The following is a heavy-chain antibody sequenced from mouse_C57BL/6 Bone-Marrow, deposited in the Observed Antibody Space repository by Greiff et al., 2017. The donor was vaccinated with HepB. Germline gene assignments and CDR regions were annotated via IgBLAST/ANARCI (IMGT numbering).Heavy chain of an antibody. Sequence: QVQLQQSGPELVKPGASVKISCKASGYAFSSSWMNWVKQRPGKGLEWIGRIYPGDGDTNYNGKFKGKATLTADKSSSTAYMQLSSLTSEDSAVYFCARWDYHFDYWGQGTTLTVSS. CDR3: ARWDYHFDY. V-gene: IGHV1-82*01. CDR1: GYAFSSSW. D-gene: IGHD2-4*01. CDR2: IYPGDGDT. J-gene: IGHJ2*01.